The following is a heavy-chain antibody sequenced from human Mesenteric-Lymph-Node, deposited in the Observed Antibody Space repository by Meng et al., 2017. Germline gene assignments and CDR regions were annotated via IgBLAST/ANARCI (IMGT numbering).Heavy chain of an antibody. CDR2: MNPNSGNT. CDR3: ARLGIAVAVAEPIENFDY. V-gene: IGHV1-8*01. CDR1: GYTFTSYD. J-gene: IGHJ4*02. D-gene: IGHD6-19*01. Sequence: ASVKVSCKASGYTFTSYDINWVRQATGQGLEWMGWMNPNSGNTGYAQKFQGRVTITRDTSASTAYMELSSLRSEDTAVYYCARLGIAVAVAEPIENFDYWGQGTVVTVSS.